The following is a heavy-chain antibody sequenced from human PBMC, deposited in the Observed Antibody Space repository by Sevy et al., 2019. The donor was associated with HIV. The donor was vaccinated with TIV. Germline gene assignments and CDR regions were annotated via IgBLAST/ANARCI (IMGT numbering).Heavy chain of an antibody. D-gene: IGHD3-10*01. V-gene: IGHV3-23*01. Sequence: GGSLRLSCAASGFSFSYSAMTWVRQAPGKGLEWVSGIGGSGGTTYYADSVKGRFTISRDNSKNTLYLQMNSLRAEDTAVYYCAKVAGSGTYYGGDFDYWGQGTLVTVSS. CDR2: IGGSGGTT. CDR3: AKVAGSGTYYGGDFDY. CDR1: GFSFSYSA. J-gene: IGHJ4*02.